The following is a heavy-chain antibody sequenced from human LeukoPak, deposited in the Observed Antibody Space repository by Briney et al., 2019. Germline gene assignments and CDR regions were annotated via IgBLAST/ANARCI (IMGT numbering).Heavy chain of an antibody. Sequence: GGSLRLSXTASGFTLRNYWMHWVRQVPGKRLVWVSRISGDGSVTNYADSVQGRFTISRDNAKNILYLQINSLRSEDTAVYYCARYSSSSGGASYYLDYWGHGTLVTVSS. V-gene: IGHV3-74*01. J-gene: IGHJ4*01. D-gene: IGHD6-6*01. CDR3: ARYSSSSGGASYYLDY. CDR1: GFTLRNYW. CDR2: ISGDGSVT.